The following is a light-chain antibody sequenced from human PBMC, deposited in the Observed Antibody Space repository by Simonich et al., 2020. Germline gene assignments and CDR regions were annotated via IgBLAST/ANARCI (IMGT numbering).Light chain of an antibody. Sequence: EIVLTQSPDFQSVTPKEKVPITCRASQSIGSSLHWYQQKPVKSPKLLIKYASPSISGFPPRFSGSGSGTDFTLTISCLQSEDFATYYCQQYYSYPPLTFGGGTKVEIK. CDR3: QQYYSYPPLT. J-gene: IGKJ4*01. V-gene: IGKV6-21*02. CDR2: YAS. CDR1: QSIGSS.